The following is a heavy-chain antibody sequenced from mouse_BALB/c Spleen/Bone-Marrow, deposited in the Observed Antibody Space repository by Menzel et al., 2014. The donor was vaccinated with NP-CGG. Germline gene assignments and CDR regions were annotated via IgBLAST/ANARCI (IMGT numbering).Heavy chain of an antibody. Sequence: QVQLQQPGAELAKPGASVKMSCKASGYTFTSYWMHWVKQGPGQGLEWIGYINPSTGYTEYNQKFKDKATLTADKSSSTAYMQLSSLTSEDSAVYYCARHYRYYFDYWGQGTTLTVSS. CDR3: ARHYRYYFDY. D-gene: IGHD2-14*01. V-gene: IGHV1-7*01. CDR2: INPSTGYT. CDR1: GYTFTSYW. J-gene: IGHJ2*01.